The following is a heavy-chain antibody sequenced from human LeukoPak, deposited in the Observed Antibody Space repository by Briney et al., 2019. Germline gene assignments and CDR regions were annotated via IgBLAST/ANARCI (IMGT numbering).Heavy chain of an antibody. CDR1: GYTFTSYY. Sequence: GASVKVSCKASGYTFTSYYMHWVRQAPGQGLEWMGIINPSGGSTSYAQKFQGRVTMTRDTSTSTVYMGLSSLRSEDTAVYYCARVGGYCSSTSCPRGHDYWGQGTLVTVSS. D-gene: IGHD2-2*01. J-gene: IGHJ4*02. CDR2: INPSGGST. V-gene: IGHV1-46*03. CDR3: ARVGGYCSSTSCPRGHDY.